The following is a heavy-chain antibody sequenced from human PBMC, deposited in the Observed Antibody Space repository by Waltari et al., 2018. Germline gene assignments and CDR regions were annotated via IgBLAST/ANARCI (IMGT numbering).Heavy chain of an antibody. D-gene: IGHD1-26*01. CDR3: AKVGSYYFDY. CDR2: FIYRGGST. V-gene: IGHV3-23*03. CDR1: GFTFSSYA. J-gene: IGHJ4*02. Sequence: EVQLLESGGGLVQPGGSLRLSCAASGFTFSSYAMSWVRQAPGKGLEWVSFIYRGGSTYYADSVKGRFTISRDNSKNTLYLQMNSLRAEDTAVYYCAKVGSYYFDYWGQGTLVTVSS.